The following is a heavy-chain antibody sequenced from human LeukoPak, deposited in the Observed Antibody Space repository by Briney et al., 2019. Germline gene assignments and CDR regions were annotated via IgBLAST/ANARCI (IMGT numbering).Heavy chain of an antibody. D-gene: IGHD2-2*01. J-gene: IGHJ4*02. CDR2: IYYSGST. V-gene: IGHV4-59*01. CDR1: GGSISSYY. CDR3: ARISDCSSTSCPIDY. Sequence: SETLSLTCTVSGGSISSYYWSWIRQPPGKGLEWIGYIYYSGSTNYNPSLKSRVTISVQTSMNQFSLKLSSVTAADTAVYYCARISDCSSTSCPIDYWGQGTLVTVSS.